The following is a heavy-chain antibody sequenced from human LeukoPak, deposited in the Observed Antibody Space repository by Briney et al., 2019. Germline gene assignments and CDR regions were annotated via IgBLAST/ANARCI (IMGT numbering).Heavy chain of an antibody. CDR1: GFTFSSYS. CDR2: ISSSSSYI. CDR3: ATDGYYESSGYYPTGAFDI. V-gene: IGHV3-21*01. D-gene: IGHD3-22*01. Sequence: GGSLRLSCAASGFTFSSYSMNWVRQAPGKGLEWVSSISSSSSYIYYADSVKGRFTISRDNAKNSLYLQMNSLRAEDTAVYYCATDGYYESSGYYPTGAFDIWGQGTMVTVSS. J-gene: IGHJ3*02.